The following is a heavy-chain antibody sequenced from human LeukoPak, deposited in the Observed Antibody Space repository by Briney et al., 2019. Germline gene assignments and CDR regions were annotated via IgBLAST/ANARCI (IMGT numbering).Heavy chain of an antibody. Sequence: ASVKVSCKASGGTFSSYAISWVRQTPGQGLEWMGWMNPNSGNTGYAQKFQGRVTITRNTSISTAYMELSSLRSEDTAVYYCARGSGVTDYWGQGTLVTVSS. D-gene: IGHD1-26*01. V-gene: IGHV1-8*03. CDR1: GGTFSSYA. CDR3: ARGSGVTDY. CDR2: MNPNSGNT. J-gene: IGHJ4*02.